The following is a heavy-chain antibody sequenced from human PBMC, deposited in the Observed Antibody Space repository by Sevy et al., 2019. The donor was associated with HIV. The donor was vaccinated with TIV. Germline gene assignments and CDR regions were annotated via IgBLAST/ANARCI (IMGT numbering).Heavy chain of an antibody. V-gene: IGHV1-69*13. D-gene: IGHD3-10*01. CDR3: ARVGHYYGSGSYYRFDY. J-gene: IGHJ4*02. CDR2: IIPIFGTA. CDR1: GGTFSSYA. Sequence: ASVKVSCKASGGTFSSYAISWVRQAPGQGLEWMGGIIPIFGTANYAQKFQGRVTITADESTSTAYMELSSLRSEDTAGYYCARVGHYYGSGSYYRFDYWGQGTLVTVSS.